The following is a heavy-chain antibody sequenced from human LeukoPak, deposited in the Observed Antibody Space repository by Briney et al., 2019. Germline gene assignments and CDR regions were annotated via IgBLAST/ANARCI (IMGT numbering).Heavy chain of an antibody. CDR2: IYHSGST. J-gene: IGHJ4*02. D-gene: IGHD3/OR15-3a*01. CDR3: ARQTGSGLFILP. V-gene: IGHV4-38-2*02. Sequence: SETLSLTCTVSGYSISSGYYWGWIRQPPGKGLEWIGSIYHSGSTYYNPSLKSRVTISVDTSKNQFSLKLSSVTAADTAVYYCARQTGSGLFILPGGQGTLVTVSS. CDR1: GYSISSGYY.